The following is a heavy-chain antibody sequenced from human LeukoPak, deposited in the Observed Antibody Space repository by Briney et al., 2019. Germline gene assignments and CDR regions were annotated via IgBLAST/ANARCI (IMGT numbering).Heavy chain of an antibody. D-gene: IGHD5-24*01. J-gene: IGHJ5*02. CDR3: ARKEMATISGKNWFAP. V-gene: IGHV1-2*02. CDR2: INPNSGGT. Sequence: ASVKVSCKPSRYTFTGYYMDWVREAPGQGLEWMGWINPNSGGTNYAQKFQGRVTMTRDPSISTAYMELSRQRSDDTAVYYCARKEMATISGKNWFAPWAQGTLVTVSS. CDR1: RYTFTGYY.